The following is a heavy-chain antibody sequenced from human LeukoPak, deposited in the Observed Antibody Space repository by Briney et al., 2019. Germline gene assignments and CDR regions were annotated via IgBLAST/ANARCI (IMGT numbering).Heavy chain of an antibody. V-gene: IGHV1-69*06. D-gene: IGHD6-6*01. Sequence: SVKVSCKASGYTFTSYGISWVGQAPGQGLEWMGGIIPIFGTANYAQKFQGRVTITADKSTSTAYMELSSLRSEDTAVYYCAIEGPGSSLLDYWGQGTLVTVSS. CDR2: IIPIFGTA. CDR1: GYTFTSYG. J-gene: IGHJ4*02. CDR3: AIEGPGSSLLDY.